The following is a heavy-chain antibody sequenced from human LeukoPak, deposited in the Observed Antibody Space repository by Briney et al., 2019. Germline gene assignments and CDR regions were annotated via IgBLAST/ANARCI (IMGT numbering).Heavy chain of an antibody. D-gene: IGHD5/OR15-5a*01. CDR3: ARASRLVSTYYFDY. V-gene: IGHV1-18*01. CDR1: GYTFISYG. CDR2: ISAYNGNT. Sequence: ASVKVSCKASGYTFISYGISWVRQAPGQGLEWMGWISAYNGNTNYAQKLQGRVTMTTDTSTSTAYMELRSLRSDDTAVYYCARASRLVSTYYFDYWGQGTLVTVSS. J-gene: IGHJ4*02.